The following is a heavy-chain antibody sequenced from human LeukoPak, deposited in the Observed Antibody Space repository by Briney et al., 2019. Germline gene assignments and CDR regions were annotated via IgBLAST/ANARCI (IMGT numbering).Heavy chain of an antibody. CDR2: IYYSGST. V-gene: IGHV4-59*01. CDR3: ARVYGDYVYYYYYYMDV. J-gene: IGHJ6*03. D-gene: IGHD4-17*01. Sequence: SETLSLTCTVSGGSISSYYWSWIRQPPGRGREWIGYIYYSGSTNYNPSLKSRVNISVDTSKNQFSLRLSSVPAADTAVYYCARVYGDYVYYYYYYMDVWGKGTTVTVSS. CDR1: GGSISSYY.